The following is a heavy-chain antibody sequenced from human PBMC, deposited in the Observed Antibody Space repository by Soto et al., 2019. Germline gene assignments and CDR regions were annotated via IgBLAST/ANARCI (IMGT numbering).Heavy chain of an antibody. CDR3: AHRPYGDYPIDY. CDR2: IYWDDDK. V-gene: IGHV2-5*02. Sequence: QITLKESGPTLVKPTQTLTLTCTFSGFSLNTSGVGVGWIRQPPGKALEWLALIYWDDDKRYSPSLKSRLTTTTDTTNNQVVLTMTNMDPVDTGTYYGAHRPYGDYPIDYWGQGTLVTVSS. CDR1: GFSLNTSGVG. J-gene: IGHJ4*02. D-gene: IGHD4-17*01.